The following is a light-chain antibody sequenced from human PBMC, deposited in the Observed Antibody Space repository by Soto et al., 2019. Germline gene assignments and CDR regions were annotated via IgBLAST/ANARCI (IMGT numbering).Light chain of an antibody. CDR3: QQCDDWPRT. Sequence: EVVLTQSPGTLSLSPGEIATLYCRASQSLSNNCLAWYQEKPGQAPRLILYGASSRATGIPDRFNGSGSGADCILTISSLQSEDVAVYYCQQCDDWPRTFGQGTKVDIK. J-gene: IGKJ1*01. CDR2: GAS. CDR1: QSLSNNC. V-gene: IGKV3-20*01.